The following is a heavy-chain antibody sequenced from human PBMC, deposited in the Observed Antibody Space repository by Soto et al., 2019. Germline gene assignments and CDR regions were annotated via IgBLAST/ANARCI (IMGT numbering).Heavy chain of an antibody. V-gene: IGHV1-69*08. CDR2: IVPTLRIT. J-gene: IGHJ4*02. CDR3: ATDKYGAGRVGVHF. Sequence: QVQLVQSGAEVKKPGASLRVSCETSGGTSTIYTITWVRQALGQGLQWMGRIVPTLRITNYAQEFQGRLTITADSSTSTAHIELTSLTSEDTAVYYCATDKYGAGRVGVHFWGQGTLVTVSS. CDR1: GGTSTIYT. D-gene: IGHD3-3*02.